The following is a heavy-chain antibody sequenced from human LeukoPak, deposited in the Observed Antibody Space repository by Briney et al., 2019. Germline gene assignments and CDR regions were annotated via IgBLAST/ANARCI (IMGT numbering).Heavy chain of an antibody. Sequence: GGSLRLSCAASGFTFSSYSMNWVRQAPGKGLEWVSSISSSSSYIYYADSVKGRFTISRDNSKNTLYLQMNSLRAEDTAVYYCVSTIQWLVYFDYWGQGTLVTVSS. D-gene: IGHD6-19*01. CDR2: ISSSSSYI. V-gene: IGHV3-21*01. CDR3: VSTIQWLVYFDY. J-gene: IGHJ4*02. CDR1: GFTFSSYS.